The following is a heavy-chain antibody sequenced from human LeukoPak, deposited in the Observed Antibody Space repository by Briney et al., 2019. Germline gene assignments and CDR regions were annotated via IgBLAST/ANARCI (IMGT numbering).Heavy chain of an antibody. CDR1: GGSISSGGYY. D-gene: IGHD1-26*01. CDR2: IYDSGNT. V-gene: IGHV4-31*03. J-gene: IGHJ4*02. Sequence: SETLSLTCTVSGGSISSGGYYWSWIRQHPGKGLEWIGYIYDSGNTYYNPSLKSRVIISVDTSKNQTSLKLSSVTAADTAVYYCARGGSYRYYFDYWGQGTLVTVSS. CDR3: ARGGSYRYYFDY.